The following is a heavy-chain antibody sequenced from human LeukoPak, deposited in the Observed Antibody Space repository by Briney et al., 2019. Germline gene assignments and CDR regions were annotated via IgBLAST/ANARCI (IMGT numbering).Heavy chain of an antibody. V-gene: IGHV4-39*01. J-gene: IGHJ4*02. D-gene: IGHD5-18*01. CDR1: GGSISGSSYY. CDR3: ASGRRYSYGYNYFDY. Sequence: KPSETLSLTCTVSGGSISGSSYYWGWIRQPPGKGLEWIGSIYYSGSTYYNPSLKSRVTISVDTSKNQFSLKLSSVTAADTAVYYCASGRRYSYGYNYFDYWGQGTLVTVSS. CDR2: IYYSGST.